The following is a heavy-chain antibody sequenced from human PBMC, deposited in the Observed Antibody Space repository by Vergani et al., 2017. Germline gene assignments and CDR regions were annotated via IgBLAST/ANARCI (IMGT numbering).Heavy chain of an antibody. V-gene: IGHV4-39*01. J-gene: IGHJ4*02. CDR1: GDSISTSSYA. Sequence: QMQLQESGPGLVKPSETLSLSCTVSGDSISTSSYAWGWIRQPPGKTLEWIGTVFYGGRTSYNPSLKSRVTLSLDTSKNQSSLHLTSVTAADTADYYCANHISVVPPSSMTAFDYWGQGTLVTVSS. CDR2: VFYGGRT. D-gene: IGHD2-21*01. CDR3: ANHISVVPPSSMTAFDY.